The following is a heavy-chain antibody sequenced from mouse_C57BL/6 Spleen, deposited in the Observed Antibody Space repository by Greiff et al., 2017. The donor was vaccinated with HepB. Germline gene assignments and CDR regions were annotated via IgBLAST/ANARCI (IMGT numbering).Heavy chain of an antibody. V-gene: IGHV1-81*01. D-gene: IGHD1-1*01. CDR3: ARSHYYVSSPLWYFDV. Sequence: QVQLQQSGAELARPGASVKLSCKASGYTFTSYGISWVKQRTGQGLEWIGEIYPRSGNTYYNEKFKGKATLTADKSSSTAYMELRSLTSEDSAVYFCARSHYYVSSPLWYFDVWGTGTTVTVSS. CDR1: GYTFTSYG. CDR2: IYPRSGNT. J-gene: IGHJ1*03.